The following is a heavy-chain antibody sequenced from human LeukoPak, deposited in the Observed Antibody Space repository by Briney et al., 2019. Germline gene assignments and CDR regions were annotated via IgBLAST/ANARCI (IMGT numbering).Heavy chain of an antibody. Sequence: GGSLRLSCAASGFTFDDYGMSWVRQAPGKGLEWVSGINWNGGSTGYADSVKGRFTISRDNAKNSLYLQMNSLRAEDTAVYYCARDGGCSGGSCYSLFIRRYYYYYMDVWGKGTTVTISS. D-gene: IGHD2-15*01. CDR2: INWNGGST. CDR1: GFTFDDYG. J-gene: IGHJ6*03. CDR3: ARDGGCSGGSCYSLFIRRYYYYYMDV. V-gene: IGHV3-20*04.